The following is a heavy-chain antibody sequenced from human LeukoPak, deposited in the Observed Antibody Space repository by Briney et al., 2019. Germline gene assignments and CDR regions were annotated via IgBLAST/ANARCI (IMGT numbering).Heavy chain of an antibody. Sequence: GGSLRLSCAASGFNFSTYWMTWVRQVPGKGLEWVANIKEDGSEIYYVDAVKGRFSISRDNAKTSLYLQMNSLSVADTAVYYCVTDQTGRHPYFFDYWGQGTLITVSS. V-gene: IGHV3-7*01. D-gene: IGHD3-10*01. CDR2: IKEDGSEI. CDR1: GFNFSTYW. J-gene: IGHJ4*02. CDR3: VTDQTGRHPYFFDY.